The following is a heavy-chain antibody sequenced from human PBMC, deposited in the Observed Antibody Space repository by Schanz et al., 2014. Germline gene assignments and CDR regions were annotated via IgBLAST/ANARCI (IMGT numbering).Heavy chain of an antibody. CDR3: ARPALWFGDNCFDP. CDR2: INTGVNT. V-gene: IGHV3-23*01. CDR1: GFTFGDYA. Sequence: EVQLLESGGGLVQPGGSLRLSCAASGFTFGDYAMTWVRQAPGKGLEWVSAINTGVNTYYADSVRGRFTMSRDNSKNTLYLQMNSLRAEDTAVYYCARPALWFGDNCFDPWGQGTKVTVS. D-gene: IGHD3-10*01. J-gene: IGHJ5*02.